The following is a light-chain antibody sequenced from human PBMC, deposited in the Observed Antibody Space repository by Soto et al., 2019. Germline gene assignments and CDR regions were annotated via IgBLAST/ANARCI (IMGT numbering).Light chain of an antibody. J-gene: IGLJ3*02. CDR1: SSDVGGYNY. Sequence: QSALTQPASVSGSPGQSITISCTGTSSDVGGYNYVSWYQQHPGTAPKLMIYEVSNRPSGVSNRFSGSKSGNTASLTISGLQAEDAADYYWSSYTSSSTRVFGGGTKLTVL. CDR2: EVS. CDR3: SSYTSSSTRV. V-gene: IGLV2-14*01.